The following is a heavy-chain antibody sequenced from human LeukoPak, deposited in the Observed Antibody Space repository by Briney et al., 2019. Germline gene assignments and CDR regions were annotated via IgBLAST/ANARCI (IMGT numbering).Heavy chain of an antibody. CDR2: MNPNSGNT. D-gene: IGHD4-17*01. V-gene: IGHV1-8*03. Sequence: ASVTVSCKASGYTFTSYDINWVRQAPGQGLEWMGWMNPNSGNTGYAQKFQGRVTITRNTSISTAYMELSSLRSEDTAVYYCARGRTTVNYDYWGQGTLVTVSS. CDR3: ARGRTTVNYDY. CDR1: GYTFTSYD. J-gene: IGHJ4*02.